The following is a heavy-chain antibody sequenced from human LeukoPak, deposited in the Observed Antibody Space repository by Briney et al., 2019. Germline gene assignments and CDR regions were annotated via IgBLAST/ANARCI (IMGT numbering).Heavy chain of an antibody. J-gene: IGHJ4*02. V-gene: IGHV3-23*01. CDR2: ISGSGGST. D-gene: IGHD5-12*01. CDR1: GFTFSSYA. CDR3: AKWYSGYDWGYYFDY. Sequence: GGSLRLSCAASGFTFSSYAMSWLRQAPGKGLEWVSAISGSGGSTYYADSVKGRFTISRDNSKNTLYLQMNSLRAEDTAVYYCAKWYSGYDWGYYFDYWGQGTLVTVSS.